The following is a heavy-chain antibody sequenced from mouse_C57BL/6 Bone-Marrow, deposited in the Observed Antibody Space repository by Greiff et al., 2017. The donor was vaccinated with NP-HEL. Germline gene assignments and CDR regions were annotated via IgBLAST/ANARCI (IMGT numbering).Heavy chain of an antibody. J-gene: IGHJ2*01. Sequence: QVQLKQPGAELVRPGSSVKLSCKASGYTFTSYWMDWVKQRPGQGLEWIGNIYPSDSETHYNQKFKDKATLTVDKSSSTAYMQLSSLTSEDSAVYYCARWSTTVVLDYWGQGTTLTVSS. D-gene: IGHD1-1*01. CDR3: ARWSTTVVLDY. CDR2: IYPSDSET. CDR1: GYTFTSYW. V-gene: IGHV1-61*01.